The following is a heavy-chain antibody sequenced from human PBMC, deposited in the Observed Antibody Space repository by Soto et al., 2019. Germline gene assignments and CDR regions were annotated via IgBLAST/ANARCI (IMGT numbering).Heavy chain of an antibody. V-gene: IGHV4-59*01. J-gene: IGHJ3*02. CDR1: GGSISSYY. Sequence: TSETLSLTCTVSGGSISSYYWSWIRQPPGKGLEWIGYIYYSGSTNYNPSLKSRVTISVDTSKNQFSLKLSSVTAADTAVYYCARTSDFDAFDIWGQGTMVTVSS. CDR3: ARTSDFDAFDI. CDR2: IYYSGST.